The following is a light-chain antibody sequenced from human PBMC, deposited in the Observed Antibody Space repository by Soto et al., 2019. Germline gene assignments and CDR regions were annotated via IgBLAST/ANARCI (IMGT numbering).Light chain of an antibody. CDR2: RVS. V-gene: IGKV2-24*01. CDR1: QSLVHRDGDTY. Sequence: DIVMTQTPLSLPVTLGQPASISCRSSQSLVHRDGDTYLSWFHQRPGQPPRLLIYRVSKRFPGVPDRISGSGAGTDFTLRFRRVEAEDVGVYYCMQATQYPFTFGQGTKLEIK. J-gene: IGKJ2*01. CDR3: MQATQYPFT.